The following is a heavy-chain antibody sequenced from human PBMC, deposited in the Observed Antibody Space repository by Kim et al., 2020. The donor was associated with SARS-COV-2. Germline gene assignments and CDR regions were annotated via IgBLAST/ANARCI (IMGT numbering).Heavy chain of an antibody. D-gene: IGHD5-18*01. Sequence: GGSLRLSCATSGFTFSSYWMHWVRQAPGKGLVWVSRIKTDGSTTNYADSVKGRFTISRDNAKNTLYLQMNSLRAEDTAVYYCTRGRDGYSPYFDYWGQGTLVTVSS. CDR3: TRGRDGYSPYFDY. J-gene: IGHJ4*02. CDR1: GFTFSSYW. CDR2: IKTDGSTT. V-gene: IGHV3-74*01.